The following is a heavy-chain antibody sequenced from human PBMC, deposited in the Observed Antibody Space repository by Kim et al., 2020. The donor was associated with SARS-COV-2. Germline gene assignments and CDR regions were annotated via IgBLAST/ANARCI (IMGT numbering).Heavy chain of an antibody. CDR3: AIYGSGSTVHGMDV. V-gene: IGHV3-30*15. Sequence: ADPVKGRFTIAGDNSKNTLYLQMGSLRAEDTAVYYCAIYGSGSTVHGMDVWGQGTTVTVSS. D-gene: IGHD3-10*01. J-gene: IGHJ6*02.